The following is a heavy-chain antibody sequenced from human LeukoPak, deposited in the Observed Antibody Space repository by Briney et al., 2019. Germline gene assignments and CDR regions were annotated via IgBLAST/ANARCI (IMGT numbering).Heavy chain of an antibody. CDR3: AGVARWDSSGYLFDY. Sequence: GGSLRLSCAASAFTFSSYWMHWARQATGKGLVWVSCINRDGSSTRYAESVKGRFTISRENAKNTLYLQMDSLRAEDTAVYYCAGVARWDSSGYLFDYWGQGTLVTVSS. CDR2: INRDGSST. V-gene: IGHV3-74*01. CDR1: AFTFSSYW. J-gene: IGHJ4*02. D-gene: IGHD3-22*01.